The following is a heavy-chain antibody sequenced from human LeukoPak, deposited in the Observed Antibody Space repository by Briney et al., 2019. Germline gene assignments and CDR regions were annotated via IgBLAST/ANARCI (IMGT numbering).Heavy chain of an antibody. CDR3: VRTDTSGWYYFDY. CDR2: IYPGDSDT. CDR1: GYTFTNYW. J-gene: IGHJ4*02. Sequence: GESLKFSCKGSGYTFTNYWIGWVRQMPGKGLECMGIIYPGDSDTRYSPSFQGQVTISADKSISTAYLQWSSLKASDTAMYYCVRTDTSGWYYFDYWGQGTLVTVSS. V-gene: IGHV5-51*01. D-gene: IGHD6-19*01.